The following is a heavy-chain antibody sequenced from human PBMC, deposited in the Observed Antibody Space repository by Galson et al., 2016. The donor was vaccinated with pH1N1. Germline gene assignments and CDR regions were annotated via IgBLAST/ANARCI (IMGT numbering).Heavy chain of an antibody. CDR3: AHRRSPYVDFCGGPNWFDS. Sequence: PALVKPTQTLTLTCTVSGFSLDTSGVGVGWIRQPPGRALEWLGDICWNDEKRYSPSLRNSLTITKDAPKNQVVLTMTNVDPVDTATYFCAHRRSPYVDFCGGPNWFDSWGQGTLVIVSS. V-gene: IGHV2-5*01. D-gene: IGHD3-3*01. CDR1: GFSLDTSGVG. CDR2: ICWNDEK. J-gene: IGHJ5*01.